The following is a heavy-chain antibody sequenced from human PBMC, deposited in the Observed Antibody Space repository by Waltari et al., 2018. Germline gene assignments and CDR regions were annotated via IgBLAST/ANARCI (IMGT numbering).Heavy chain of an antibody. CDR1: GESMNSSYV. Sequence: QLQLQDPGPGLVKPAGTLSLTCAVSGESMNSSYVWNWVRQPPGKGLEWIGQVRGDGRTNYNPSFASRLTISLDTSTDHFSLRLTSATAADTAVYYCARDRGRGLYLDSWGQGILVTVSP. D-gene: IGHD2-15*01. CDR2: VRGDGRT. V-gene: IGHV4-4*02. CDR3: ARDRGRGLYLDS. J-gene: IGHJ4*02.